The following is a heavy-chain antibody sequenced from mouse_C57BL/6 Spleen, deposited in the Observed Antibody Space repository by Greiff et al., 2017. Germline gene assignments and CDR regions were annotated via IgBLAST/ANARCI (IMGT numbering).Heavy chain of an antibody. CDR1: GFTFSSYA. J-gene: IGHJ4*01. V-gene: IGHV5-9-1*02. D-gene: IGHD2-5*01. Sequence: EVQLQESGEGLVKPGGSLKLSCAASGFTFSSYAMSWVRQTPEKRLEWVAYISSGGDYIYYADTVKGRFTISRDNARNTLYLQMSSLKSEDTAMYYCTRDKTYYSNSYAMDYWGQGTSVTVSS. CDR3: TRDKTYYSNSYAMDY. CDR2: ISSGGDYI.